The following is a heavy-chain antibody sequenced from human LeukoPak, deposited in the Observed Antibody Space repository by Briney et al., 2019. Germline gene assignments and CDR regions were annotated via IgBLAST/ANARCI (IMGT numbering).Heavy chain of an antibody. Sequence: ASVKVSCKASGYTFTGYYMHWVRQAPRQGLEWMGWINPNSGGTNYAQKFQGRVTMTRDTSISTAYMELSRLRSDDTAVYYCARAEVRGINGMDVWGQETTVTVSS. CDR1: GYTFTGYY. CDR3: ARAEVRGINGMDV. J-gene: IGHJ6*02. V-gene: IGHV1-2*02. CDR2: INPNSGGT. D-gene: IGHD3-10*01.